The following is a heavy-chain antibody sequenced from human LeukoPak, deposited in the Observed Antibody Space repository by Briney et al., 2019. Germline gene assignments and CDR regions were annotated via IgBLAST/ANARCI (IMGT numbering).Heavy chain of an antibody. D-gene: IGHD1-26*01. CDR1: GDTFTTYY. Sequence: ASVKVSCKASGDTFTTYYIHWVRQGPGQGPEWMGGSNPSGGSTTNAQKFHGRVTMTRDTSISTAYMELSRLRSDDTAVYYCARDSIVGAINYFDYRGQGSLVSVSS. V-gene: IGHV1-46*01. CDR3: ARDSIVGAINYFDY. J-gene: IGHJ4*02. CDR2: SNPSGGST.